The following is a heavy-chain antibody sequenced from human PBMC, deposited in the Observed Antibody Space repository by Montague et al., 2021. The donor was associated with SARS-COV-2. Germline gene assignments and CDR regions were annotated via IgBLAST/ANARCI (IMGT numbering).Heavy chain of an antibody. V-gene: IGHV4-4*07. J-gene: IGHJ4*02. CDR2: IYTSGST. CDR1: GGSITSYY. CDR3: AGGNGAGGYSS. Sequence: SETLSLTRTLSGGSITSYYWCWIRQPPGTGLERIGLIYTSGSTNXNPSLTRRVTMSVDTSRKQFSLKLASVSAAATAVFYCAGGNGAGGYSSWGQGTLVTVSS. D-gene: IGHD3-10*01.